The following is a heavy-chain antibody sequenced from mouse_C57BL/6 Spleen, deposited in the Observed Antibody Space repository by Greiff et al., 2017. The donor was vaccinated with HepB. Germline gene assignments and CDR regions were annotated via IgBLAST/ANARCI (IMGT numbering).Heavy chain of an antibody. CDR1: GYTFTDYN. Sequence: EVKLQESGPELVKPGASVKIPCKASGYTFTDYNMDWVKQSHGKSLEWIGDINPNNGGTIYNQKFKGKATLTVDKSSSTAYMELRSLTSEDTAVYYCARDWNYYGSSYDYAMDYWGQGTSVTVSS. V-gene: IGHV1-18*01. CDR3: ARDWNYYGSSYDYAMDY. J-gene: IGHJ4*01. CDR2: INPNNGGT. D-gene: IGHD1-1*01.